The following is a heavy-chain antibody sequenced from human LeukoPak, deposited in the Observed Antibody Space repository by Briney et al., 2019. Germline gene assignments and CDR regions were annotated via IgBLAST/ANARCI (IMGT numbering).Heavy chain of an antibody. J-gene: IGHJ5*02. D-gene: IGHD2-2*01. Sequence: PSETLSLTCAVYGGSFSGYYWSWIRQPPGKGLGWIGEINHSGSTNYNPSLKSRVTISVDTSKNQFSLKLSSVTAADTAVYYCARGRGYQLLYWFDPWGQGTLVTVSS. CDR1: GGSFSGYY. CDR3: ARGRGYQLLYWFDP. CDR2: INHSGST. V-gene: IGHV4-34*01.